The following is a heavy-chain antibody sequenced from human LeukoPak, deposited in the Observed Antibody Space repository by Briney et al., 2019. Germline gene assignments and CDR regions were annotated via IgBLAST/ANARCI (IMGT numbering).Heavy chain of an antibody. D-gene: IGHD6-19*01. Sequence: PSETLSLTCTVSGASISGYYWSWIRQPPGKGLEWIGYIYHSGSTYYNPSLKSRVTISVDRSKNQFSLKLSSVTAADTAVYYCARGPMTVAGTGSFYFDYWGQGTLVTVSS. CDR3: ARGPMTVAGTGSFYFDY. J-gene: IGHJ4*02. CDR1: GASISGYY. CDR2: IYHSGST. V-gene: IGHV4-59*12.